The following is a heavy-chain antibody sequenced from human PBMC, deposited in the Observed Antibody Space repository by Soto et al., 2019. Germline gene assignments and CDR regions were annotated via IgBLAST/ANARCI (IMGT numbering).Heavy chain of an antibody. CDR2: IIPISGTT. Sequence: SVKVSCKASGDVFRSYGINWVRQAPGQGLEGMGGIIPISGTTNYEQKFQGRVAITADESTDTVYMELSRLSSEDTAVYFCARVRCFNGLCHTADYGMDVWGQGTTVTVSS. D-gene: IGHD2-8*01. V-gene: IGHV1-69*13. CDR3: ARVRCFNGLCHTADYGMDV. J-gene: IGHJ6*02. CDR1: GDVFRSYG.